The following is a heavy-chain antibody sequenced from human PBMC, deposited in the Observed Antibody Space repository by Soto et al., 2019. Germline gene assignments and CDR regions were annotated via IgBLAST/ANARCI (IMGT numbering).Heavy chain of an antibody. D-gene: IGHD6-13*01. CDR3: ASWGIAAGDY. CDR2: IWYDGSNK. V-gene: IGHV3-33*01. Sequence: QVQLVESGGGVVQPGRSLRLSCAASGFTFSSYGMHWVRQAPGKGLEWVAVIWYDGSNKYYASSVKGRFTTSRDNSKTTLYLQMNSLRAEDTAVYYCASWGIAAGDYWGQGTLVTVSS. CDR1: GFTFSSYG. J-gene: IGHJ4*02.